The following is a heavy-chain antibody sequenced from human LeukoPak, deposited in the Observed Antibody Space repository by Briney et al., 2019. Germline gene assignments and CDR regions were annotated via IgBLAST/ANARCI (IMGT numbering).Heavy chain of an antibody. Sequence: SETLSLTCTVSGGSISSYYWSWIRQPPGKGLEWIGFIFYSGTTNYSPSLKSRVTISVDTSKNQFSLKLSSVTAADTAVYYCARGGWNKFDYWGQGTLVTVSS. CDR2: IFYSGTT. V-gene: IGHV4-59*01. CDR1: GGSISSYY. D-gene: IGHD3-22*01. J-gene: IGHJ4*02. CDR3: ARGGWNKFDY.